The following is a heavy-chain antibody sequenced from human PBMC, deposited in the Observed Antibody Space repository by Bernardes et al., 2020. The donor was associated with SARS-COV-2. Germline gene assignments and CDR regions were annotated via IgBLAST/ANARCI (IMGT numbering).Heavy chain of an antibody. Sequence: SGPTLVKPTQTLTLTCTFSGFSLSTSGVGVGWIRQPPGKALEWLALIYWDDDKRYSPSLKSRLTITKDTSKNQVVLTMTNMDPVETATYYCAHRALIAAAAGSFDYWGQGTLVTVSS. CDR1: GFSLSTSGVG. D-gene: IGHD6-13*01. CDR3: AHRALIAAAAGSFDY. V-gene: IGHV2-5*02. CDR2: IYWDDDK. J-gene: IGHJ4*02.